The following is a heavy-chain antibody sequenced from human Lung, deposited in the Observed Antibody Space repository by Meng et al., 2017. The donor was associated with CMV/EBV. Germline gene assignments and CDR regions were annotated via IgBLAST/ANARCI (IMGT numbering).Heavy chain of an antibody. V-gene: IGHV3-7*01. CDR2: IKEDGSGQ. CDR3: VRYANSHYGMDG. CDR1: GFTFTTFW. D-gene: IGHD2-21*01. J-gene: IGHJ6*02. Sequence: GEXXKISCAASGFTFTTFWMTWVRQAPGKGLQWVANIKEDGSGQWYVDSVKGRFTISRDNAKQSVYLQMDSLRVEDTAVYYCVRYANSHYGMDGWGQGTTVTVSS.